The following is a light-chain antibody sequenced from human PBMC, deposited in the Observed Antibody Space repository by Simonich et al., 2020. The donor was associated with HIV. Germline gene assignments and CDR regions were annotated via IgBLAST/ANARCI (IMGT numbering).Light chain of an antibody. J-gene: IGLJ2*01. CDR3: SSYAGSNNLL. CDR2: GVT. Sequence: QSALTQPPSASGSPGQSVTISCTETSSDVGAYNYVSWYQQHPGKAPKLMIYGVTKRPSGVPERFSGSKSGNTASLTVSGLQAEDEADYYCSSYAGSNNLLFGGGTKLTVL. CDR1: SSDVGAYNY. V-gene: IGLV2-8*01.